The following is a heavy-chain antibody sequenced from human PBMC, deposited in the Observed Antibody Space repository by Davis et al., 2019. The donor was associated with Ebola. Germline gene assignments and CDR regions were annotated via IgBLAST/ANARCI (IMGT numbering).Heavy chain of an antibody. Sequence: ASVKVSCKASGYTFTSYDINWVRQATGQGLEWMGMISRSGGSTNYAQQVQGRVTMTRDTSTSTVYMELSRLRSDDTAVYYCAREVIAARPAYMDVWGKGTTVTVSS. J-gene: IGHJ6*03. CDR1: GYTFTSYD. V-gene: IGHV1-46*01. CDR2: ISRSGGST. CDR3: AREVIAARPAYMDV. D-gene: IGHD6-6*01.